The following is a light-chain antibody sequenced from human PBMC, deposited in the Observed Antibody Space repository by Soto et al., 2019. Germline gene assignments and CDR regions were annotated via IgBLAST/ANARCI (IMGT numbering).Light chain of an antibody. CDR1: SSDVGAYNY. CDR2: DVS. J-gene: IGLJ2*01. CDR3: SSYTSSSTQV. Sequence: QSALTQPASVSGSPGQSITISCTGTSSDVGAYNYVSWYQQFPGKAPKLMIYDVSNRPSGVSNRFSSSKSGNTASLTISGLQAEDEADYYCSSYTSSSTQVFGGGTKVTVL. V-gene: IGLV2-14*01.